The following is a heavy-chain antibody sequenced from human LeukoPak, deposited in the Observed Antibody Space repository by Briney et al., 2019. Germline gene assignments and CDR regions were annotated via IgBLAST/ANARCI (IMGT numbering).Heavy chain of an antibody. D-gene: IGHD1-1*01. V-gene: IGHV3-23*01. CDR2: ISISGDVT. CDR3: ANSHKNAPGIY. J-gene: IGHJ4*02. Sequence: HPGGSLRLSCAASGLTLSCCAMTWVRQAPGKGLEWVSSISISGDVTNYTDSVKGRFTISRDDSKNTLYLQMNSLRVEDTAVYYCANSHKNAPGIYWGQGILVTVPS. CDR1: GLTLSCCA.